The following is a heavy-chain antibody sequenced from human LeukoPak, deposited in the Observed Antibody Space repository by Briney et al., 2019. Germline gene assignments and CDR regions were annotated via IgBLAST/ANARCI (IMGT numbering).Heavy chain of an antibody. CDR1: GFTFSSYS. Sequence: GGSLRLSCAASGFTFSSYSMNWVRQAPGKGLKWVSSISSGSSYIYYVDSVKGRFTISRDNAKNSLYLQMNSLRAEDTAVYYCARGVVSIAARPPYFDYWGQGTLVTVSS. J-gene: IGHJ4*02. D-gene: IGHD6-6*01. CDR2: ISSGSSYI. V-gene: IGHV3-21*01. CDR3: ARGVVSIAARPPYFDY.